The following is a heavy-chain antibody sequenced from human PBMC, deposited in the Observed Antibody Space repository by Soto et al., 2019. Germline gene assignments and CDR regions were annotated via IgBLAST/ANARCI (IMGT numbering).Heavy chain of an antibody. D-gene: IGHD3-16*02. CDR2: ISSSGSTI. J-gene: IGHJ4*02. CDR3: ARDFQIRLGELSPPGY. CDR1: GFTFSDYY. Sequence: GGSLRLSCAASGFTFSDYYMSWIRQAPGKGLEWLSYISSSGSTIFYADSVKGRFTIPRDNAKNSLYLQMNSLRVEDTAVYHCARDFQIRLGELSPPGYWGQGTQVTVSS. V-gene: IGHV3-11*01.